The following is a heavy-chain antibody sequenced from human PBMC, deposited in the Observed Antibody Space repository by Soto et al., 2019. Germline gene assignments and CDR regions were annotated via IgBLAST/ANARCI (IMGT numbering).Heavy chain of an antibody. CDR1: GGSISSGGYS. Sequence: SETLSLTCAVSGGSISSGGYSWSWIRQPPGKGLEWIGYMYHSGSTYYNPSLKSRVTISIDRSKNQFSLKLSSVTAADTAVYYCARHSPDYYGSGPNYRWGQGTLVTVSS. V-gene: IGHV4-30-2*01. CDR2: MYHSGST. D-gene: IGHD3-10*01. CDR3: ARHSPDYYGSGPNYR. J-gene: IGHJ4*02.